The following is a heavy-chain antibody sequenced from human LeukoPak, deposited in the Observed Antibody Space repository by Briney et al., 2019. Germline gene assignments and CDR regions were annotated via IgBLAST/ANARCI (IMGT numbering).Heavy chain of an antibody. V-gene: IGHV3-23*01. J-gene: IGHJ3*02. Sequence: GGSLRLSCAASGFTFSSYAMSWVRQAPGKGLEWVSAISGSGGSTYYADSVKGGFTISRDNSKNTLYLQMNSLRAEDTAVYYCAKVYRRLGYCSGGSCFYSDDAFDIWGQGTMVTVSS. CDR3: AKVYRRLGYCSGGSCFYSDDAFDI. D-gene: IGHD2-15*01. CDR1: GFTFSSYA. CDR2: ISGSGGST.